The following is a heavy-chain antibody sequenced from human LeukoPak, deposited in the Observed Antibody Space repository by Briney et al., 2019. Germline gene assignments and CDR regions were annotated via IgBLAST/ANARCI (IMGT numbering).Heavy chain of an antibody. V-gene: IGHV4-59*01. CDR1: GGSISSYY. CDR2: IYYSGST. D-gene: IGHD3-3*01. Sequence: SGTLSLTCTVSGGSISSYYWSWIRQPPGKGLEWIGYIYYSGSTNDNPSLKSRVTISVDTSKNQFSLKLSSVTAADTAVYYCARASNDFWSGTIYYYYYMDVWGKGTTVTVSS. CDR3: ARASNDFWSGTIYYYYYMDV. J-gene: IGHJ6*03.